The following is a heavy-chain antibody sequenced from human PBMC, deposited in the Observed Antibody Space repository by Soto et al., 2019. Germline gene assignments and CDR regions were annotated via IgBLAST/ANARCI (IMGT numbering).Heavy chain of an antibody. V-gene: IGHV4-30-4*01. CDR3: ARVYYDSSGYYCWFDT. CDR2: IYYSGST. CDR1: GGSISSGDYY. J-gene: IGHJ5*02. Sequence: SETLSLTCTVSGGSISSGDYYWSWIRQPPGKGLEWIGYIYYSGSTYYNPSLKSRVTISVDTSKNQFSLKLSSVTAADTAVYYCARVYYDSSGYYCWFDTWGQGTLVTVSS. D-gene: IGHD3-22*01.